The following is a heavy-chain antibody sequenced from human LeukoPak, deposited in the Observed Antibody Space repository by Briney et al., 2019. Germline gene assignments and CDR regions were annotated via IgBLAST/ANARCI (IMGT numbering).Heavy chain of an antibody. D-gene: IGHD2-15*01. CDR1: GGSISSHY. CDR2: ISNSGST. CDR3: GRDALVGYFSYYYIDV. J-gene: IGHJ6*03. Sequence: SETLSLTCTVSGGSISSHYWTWIRQSPVKGLEWIGDISNSGSTSYNPSLKSRVTISIDTSKNQFSLKLSSVTAADTAVYYCGRDALVGYFSYYYIDVWGKGTTVTVSS. V-gene: IGHV4-59*11.